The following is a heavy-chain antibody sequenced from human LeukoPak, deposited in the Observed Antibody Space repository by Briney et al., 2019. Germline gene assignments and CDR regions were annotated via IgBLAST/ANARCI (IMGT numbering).Heavy chain of an antibody. J-gene: IGHJ4*02. V-gene: IGHV1-18*01. D-gene: IGHD2-21*01. CDR3: ARGGDQGDYFDY. CDR1: GYTFTSYG. Sequence: GASVKVSCKASGYTFTSYGISWVRQAPGQGVEWRGWISAYNSNTNYAQKFQGRVTMTTDTSTSTAYIELRSVRSDDTAGYYCARGGDQGDYFDYWGQGTLVTVSS. CDR2: ISAYNSNT.